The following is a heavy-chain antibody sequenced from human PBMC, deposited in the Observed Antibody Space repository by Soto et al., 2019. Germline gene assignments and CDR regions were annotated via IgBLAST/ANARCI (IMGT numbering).Heavy chain of an antibody. D-gene: IGHD2-2*01. V-gene: IGHV3-15*01. J-gene: IGHJ3*02. CDR2: IKSKTDGGTT. Sequence: EVQLVESGGGLVKPGGSLRLSCAASGFTFSNAWMSWVRQAPGKGLEWVGRIKSKTDGGTTDYAAPVKGRFTISRDDSKNTLYLQMNSLKTEDTAVYYCTTDPEYQLLINDAFDIWGQGTMVTVSS. CDR3: TTDPEYQLLINDAFDI. CDR1: GFTFSNAW.